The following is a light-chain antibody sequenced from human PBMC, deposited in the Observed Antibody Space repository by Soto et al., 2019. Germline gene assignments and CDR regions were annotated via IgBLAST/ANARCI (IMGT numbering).Light chain of an antibody. Sequence: DIQMTPSPSSLSASVVYTFTLTCLASQDIKNYLAWFQQKPGKAPKSLIFAASSLQSGVPSKFIGTGSGTDFTLTIRSLQPDDFATYYCQQYNSYPSLNCGGGTKGDIK. CDR2: AAS. V-gene: IGKV1-16*02. J-gene: IGKJ4*01. CDR3: QQYNSYPSLN. CDR1: QDIKNY.